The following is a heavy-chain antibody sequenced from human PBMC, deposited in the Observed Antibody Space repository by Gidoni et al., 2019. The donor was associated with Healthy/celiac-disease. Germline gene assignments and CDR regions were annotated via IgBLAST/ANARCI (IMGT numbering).Heavy chain of an antibody. J-gene: IGHJ4*02. Sequence: EVQLVESGGGLIQPGGSLRLSCAASGFTVSRNDMSWVRQAPGKGLEWVSVIYSGGITYYADSVKGRFTISRDNSKNTLYLQMNSLRAEDTAVYYCARSPPQHYDFWSGYFDYWGQGTLVTVSS. CDR3: ARSPPQHYDFWSGYFDY. D-gene: IGHD3-3*01. V-gene: IGHV3-53*01. CDR1: GFTVSRND. CDR2: IYSGGIT.